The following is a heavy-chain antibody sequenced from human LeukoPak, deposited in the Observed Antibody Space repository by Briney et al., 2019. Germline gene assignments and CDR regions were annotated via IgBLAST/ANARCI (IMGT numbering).Heavy chain of an antibody. V-gene: IGHV3-11*01. CDR2: ISSSGGTI. J-gene: IGHJ4*02. D-gene: IGHD2-2*01. CDR1: GFTFSDYY. Sequence: PGGSLRLSCAASGFTFSDYYMSWIRQAPGKGLEWVSYISSSGGTIHYADSVKGRFTISRDNAKNSLYLQMNSLRAEDTAVYYCWGSTSSNFDYWGRGTLVTVSS. CDR3: WGSTSSNFDY.